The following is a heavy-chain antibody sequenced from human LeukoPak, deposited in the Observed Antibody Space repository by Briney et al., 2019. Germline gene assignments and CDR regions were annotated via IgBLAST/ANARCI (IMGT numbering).Heavy chain of an antibody. J-gene: IGHJ4*02. CDR2: INSDGSST. CDR3: ARDRTYCTNGVCYRYFDY. D-gene: IGHD2-8*01. CDR1: GFTFSSYA. V-gene: IGHV3-74*01. Sequence: GGSLRLSCAASGFTFSSYAMSWVRQAPGKGLVWVSRINSDGSSTSYADSVKGRFTISRDNAKNTLYLQMNSLRAEDTAVYYCARDRTYCTNGVCYRYFDYWGQGTLVTVSS.